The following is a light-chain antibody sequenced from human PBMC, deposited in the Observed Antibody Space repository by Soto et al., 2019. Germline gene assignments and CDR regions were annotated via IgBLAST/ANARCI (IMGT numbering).Light chain of an antibody. CDR2: GNN. Sequence: QSVLTQPPSVSGAPGQRVTISCTGSSFNIGAGYDVHWYQQLPGTAPKLLIYGNNNRPSGVPDRFSGSKSDTSASLALTGLQAEDEADYYCQSYDSSLSGSVFGGGTKLTVL. CDR1: SFNIGAGYD. J-gene: IGLJ3*02. CDR3: QSYDSSLSGSV. V-gene: IGLV1-40*01.